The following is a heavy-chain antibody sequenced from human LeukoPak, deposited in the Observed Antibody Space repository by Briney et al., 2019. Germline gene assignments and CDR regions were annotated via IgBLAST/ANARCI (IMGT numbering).Heavy chain of an antibody. CDR3: AKTSATSGWY. J-gene: IGHJ4*02. CDR1: GFTFSSYE. CDR2: ISSSGSTI. D-gene: IGHD6-19*01. Sequence: GGSLRLSCAASGFTFSSYEMSWVRQAPGKGLEWVSYISSSGSTIYYADSVKGRFTISRDNSKNTLYLQMNSLRADDTAVYYCAKTSATSGWYWGQGTLVTVSS. V-gene: IGHV3-48*03.